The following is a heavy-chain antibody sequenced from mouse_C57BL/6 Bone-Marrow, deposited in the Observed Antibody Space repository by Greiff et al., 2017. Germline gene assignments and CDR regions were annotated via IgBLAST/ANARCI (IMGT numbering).Heavy chain of an antibody. Sequence: EVMLVESGGGLVQPGGSMKLSCAASGFTFSDAWMDWVRQSPEKGLEWVAEIRNKANNHATYYAESVKGRFTISRDDSKSSVYLQMNSLRAADTGIYYCTLYYGSSYWYFDVWGKGTTVTVSS. D-gene: IGHD1-1*01. CDR2: IRNKANNHAT. V-gene: IGHV6-6*01. CDR1: GFTFSDAW. J-gene: IGHJ1*03. CDR3: TLYYGSSYWYFDV.